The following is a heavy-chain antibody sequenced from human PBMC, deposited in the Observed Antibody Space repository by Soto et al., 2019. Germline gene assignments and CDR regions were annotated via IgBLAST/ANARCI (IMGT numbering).Heavy chain of an antibody. CDR1: GFTFSNYA. V-gene: IGHV3-23*01. CDR3: AKRPLTAAGFDY. D-gene: IGHD6-13*01. Sequence: EVQLLESGVGLVQPGGSLRPSCAASGFTFSNYAMTWVRQAPGKGLEWGSVITGSGGGTYFVDSVKGRFTISRDNSKNTVYLQMNSLRAEDTAVYYCAKRPLTAAGFDYWGQGTLVTVSS. CDR2: ITGSGGGT. J-gene: IGHJ4*02.